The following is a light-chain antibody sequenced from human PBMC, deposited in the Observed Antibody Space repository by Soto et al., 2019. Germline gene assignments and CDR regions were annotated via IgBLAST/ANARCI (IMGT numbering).Light chain of an antibody. J-gene: IGLJ2*01. CDR2: QDT. V-gene: IGLV3-1*01. Sequence: SYELTQPPSVSVSPGQTATITCSGDKLGDKFASWYQQKPGQSPALVIYQDTKRPSGIPERVSGSNSVNTATLTISGTQAMDEADYYCQAWDSSTVVFGGGTKLTVL. CDR3: QAWDSSTVV. CDR1: KLGDKF.